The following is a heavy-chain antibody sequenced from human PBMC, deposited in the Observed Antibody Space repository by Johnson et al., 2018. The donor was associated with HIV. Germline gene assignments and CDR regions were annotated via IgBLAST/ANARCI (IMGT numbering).Heavy chain of an antibody. Sequence: QVQLVESGGGVVQPGRSLRLSCAASGFTFSSYAMYWVRQAPGKGLEWVAVISYDGSNKYYADSVKGRFTISRDNSKNTLYLQMNSLRAEDTAVYYCAKPQPPIVVVTATVEGEAFDIWGQGTMVTVSS. CDR3: AKPQPPIVVVTATVEGEAFDI. J-gene: IGHJ3*02. CDR2: ISYDGSNK. CDR1: GFTFSSYA. D-gene: IGHD2-21*02. V-gene: IGHV3-30-3*02.